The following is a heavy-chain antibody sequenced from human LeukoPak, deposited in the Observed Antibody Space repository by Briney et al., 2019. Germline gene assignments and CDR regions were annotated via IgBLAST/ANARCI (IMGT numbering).Heavy chain of an antibody. V-gene: IGHV3-23*01. Sequence: GGSLRLSCAASGFTFSSYAMSWVRQAPGKGREWVSAISGRGCSTYYADSVKGRFTISRDNSKNTLYLQMNSLRAEDTAVYYCAKKAPAYYYDSSGYFPVGYWGQGTLVTVSS. J-gene: IGHJ4*02. CDR1: GFTFSSYA. CDR3: AKKAPAYYYDSSGYFPVGY. D-gene: IGHD3-22*01. CDR2: ISGRGCST.